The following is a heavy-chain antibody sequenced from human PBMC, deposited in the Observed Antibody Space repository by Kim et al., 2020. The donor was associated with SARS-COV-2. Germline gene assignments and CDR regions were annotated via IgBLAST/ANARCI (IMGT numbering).Heavy chain of an antibody. J-gene: IGHJ4*02. Sequence: YADAVKGRFTISRDNANTLFRQMDSLRPEDTAVYYCLREHYGSGLGGFDYWGQGTLVAVSS. V-gene: IGHV3-30*01. CDR3: LREHYGSGLGGFDY. D-gene: IGHD3-10*01.